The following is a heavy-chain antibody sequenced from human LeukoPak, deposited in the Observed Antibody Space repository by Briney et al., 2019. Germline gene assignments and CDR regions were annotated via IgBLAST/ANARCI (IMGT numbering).Heavy chain of an antibody. CDR3: ARGYRYYDFWSGYYGNWFDP. V-gene: IGHV4-34*01. D-gene: IGHD3-3*01. J-gene: IGHJ5*02. Sequence: KPSETLSLTCAVYGGSSSGYYWSWIRQPPGKGLEWIGEINHSGSTNYNPSLKSRVTISVDTSKNQFSLKLSSVTAADTAVYYCARGYRYYDFWSGYYGNWFDPWGQGTLVTVSS. CDR2: INHSGST. CDR1: GGSSSGYY.